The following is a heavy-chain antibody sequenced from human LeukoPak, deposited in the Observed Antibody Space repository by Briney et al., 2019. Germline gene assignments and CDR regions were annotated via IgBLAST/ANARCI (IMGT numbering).Heavy chain of an antibody. CDR2: INSDGSST. D-gene: IGHD6-13*01. V-gene: IGHV3-74*01. J-gene: IGHJ4*02. Sequence: GGSLRLSCAASGFTFSSYWMHWVRQAPGKGLVWVSRINSDGSSTSYADSVKGRFTISRDNAKNTLYLQMNSLRAEDTAVYYCAREANIAAAPYFDYWGQGTLVTVSS. CDR3: AREANIAAAPYFDY. CDR1: GFTFSSYW.